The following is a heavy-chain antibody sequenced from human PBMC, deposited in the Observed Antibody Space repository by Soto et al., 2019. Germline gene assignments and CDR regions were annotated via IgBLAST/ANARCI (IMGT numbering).Heavy chain of an antibody. V-gene: IGHV2-5*02. CDR3: AHSHGGTSWPNDAFDV. J-gene: IGHJ3*01. D-gene: IGHD2-2*01. Sequence: QITLKESGPTLVKPTQTLTLTFTFSGFSLSADGVGVGWIRQPPGKALEWLALIYWDDDKRYRPSVKSVLTITKDTPKNQVVLKMTNMDPVETATYYCAHSHGGTSWPNDAFDVWGQGTVVTVST. CDR1: GFSLSADGVG. CDR2: IYWDDDK.